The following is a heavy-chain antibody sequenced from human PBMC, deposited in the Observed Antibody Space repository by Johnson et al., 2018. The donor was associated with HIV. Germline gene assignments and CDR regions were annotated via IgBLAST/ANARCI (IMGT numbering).Heavy chain of an antibody. CDR3: AREGVGVNAFDI. Sequence: VQLVESGGDLVQPGKSLRLSCVGSGFTFRYCEMHWVRQAPGKGLEYVSGFSDDGETTYYANSVKGRVTISRDNSKSTLYLQMTSLRAEDMAVYYCAREGVGVNAFDIWGKGTMVTVSS. CDR2: FSDDGETT. D-gene: IGHD1-26*01. CDR1: GFTFRYCE. V-gene: IGHV3-64*01. J-gene: IGHJ3*02.